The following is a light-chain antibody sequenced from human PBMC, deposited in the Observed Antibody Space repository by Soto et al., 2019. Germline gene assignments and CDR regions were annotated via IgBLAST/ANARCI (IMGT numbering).Light chain of an antibody. V-gene: IGKV1-5*01. CDR1: QTISRW. CDR2: DAS. Sequence: DIQMTQSPSTLSGSVGDRVTITCRASQTISRWLAWYQQKPGRAPKLLIYDASSLESGVPSRFSGSGSGSQFTLTISSLQPNDLATYYCQQYNSYWTFGPGTKVDIK. J-gene: IGKJ1*01. CDR3: QQYNSYWT.